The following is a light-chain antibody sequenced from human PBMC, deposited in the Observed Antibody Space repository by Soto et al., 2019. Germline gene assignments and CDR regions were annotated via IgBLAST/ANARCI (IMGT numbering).Light chain of an antibody. V-gene: IGKV1-5*03. CDR2: KAS. CDR3: QQYYSYSWT. J-gene: IGKJ1*01. Sequence: DIQMTQSPSTLSASVGDRVTITCRASQSISNWLAWYQQTPGKAPKALIYKASSLESGVPSRFSGSGSGTEFTLTISSLQPDDFATYYCQQYYSYSWTFAQGTKVEIK. CDR1: QSISNW.